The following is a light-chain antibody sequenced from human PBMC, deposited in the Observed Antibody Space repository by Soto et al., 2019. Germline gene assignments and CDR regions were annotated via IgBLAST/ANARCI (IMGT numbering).Light chain of an antibody. V-gene: IGLV2-8*01. Sequence: QSVLTEPPCASVSPGQSVTVSCTGTSSDIGGYNYVSWYQQHPGKAPKLLIYEVSNRPSGVPDRFSGSKSGNTASLTVSGLQTEDEADYYCSSYAGNNKRYVFGTGTKVTVL. CDR2: EVS. CDR1: SSDIGGYNY. J-gene: IGLJ1*01. CDR3: SSYAGNNKRYV.